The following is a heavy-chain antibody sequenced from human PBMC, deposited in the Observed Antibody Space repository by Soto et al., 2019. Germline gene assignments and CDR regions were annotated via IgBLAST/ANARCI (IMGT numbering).Heavy chain of an antibody. CDR3: AREGPGLRFLEWLSRDYYYGMDV. Sequence: GGSLRLSCAASGFTFSSYSMNWVRQAPGKGLEWVSYISSSSSTIYYADSVKGRFTISRDNAKNSLYLQMNSLRDEDTAVYYCAREGPGLRFLEWLSRDYYYGMDVWGQGTTVTVSS. V-gene: IGHV3-48*02. CDR2: ISSSSSTI. D-gene: IGHD3-3*01. J-gene: IGHJ6*02. CDR1: GFTFSSYS.